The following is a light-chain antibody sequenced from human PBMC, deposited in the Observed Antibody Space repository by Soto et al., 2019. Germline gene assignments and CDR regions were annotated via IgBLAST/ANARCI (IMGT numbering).Light chain of an antibody. J-gene: IGKJ1*01. CDR3: QQYGSSLTWT. Sequence: EIVLTQSPGTPSLSPGERATLSCRAIQSVSSNYLAWYQQKPGQAPRLLIYGTSNRATGIPDRLSGSGSGPDFTLTISRLAPEDFGVYECQQYGSSLTWTLGQVTKVEIK. CDR1: QSVSSNY. CDR2: GTS. V-gene: IGKV3-20*01.